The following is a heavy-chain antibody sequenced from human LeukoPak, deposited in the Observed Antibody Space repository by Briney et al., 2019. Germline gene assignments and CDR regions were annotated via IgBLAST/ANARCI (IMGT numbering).Heavy chain of an antibody. Sequence: SVKVSCKASGGTFSSYAISWVRQAPGQGLEWMGGIIPIFGTANYAQKFQGRVTITTDESTSTTYMELSSLRSEDTAVYYCARGGTPAVGTYYYYDGMDVWGQGTTVTVS. CDR1: GGTFSSYA. D-gene: IGHD1-26*01. CDR2: IIPIFGTA. V-gene: IGHV1-69*05. CDR3: ARGGTPAVGTYYYYDGMDV. J-gene: IGHJ6*02.